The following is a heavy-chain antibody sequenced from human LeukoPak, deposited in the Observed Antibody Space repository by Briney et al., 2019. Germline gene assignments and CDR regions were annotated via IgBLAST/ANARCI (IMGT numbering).Heavy chain of an antibody. Sequence: PGRSLRLSCAASGFTFNDYYMSWIRQAPGKGLEWVSYISGSGSTIYYADSVKGRFTISRDNAKNSLYLQMNSLRAEDTAVYYCAKIIAVGGTDWFDPWGQGTLVTVSS. CDR3: AKIIAVGGTDWFDP. CDR1: GFTFNDYY. CDR2: ISGSGSTI. J-gene: IGHJ5*02. V-gene: IGHV3-11*01. D-gene: IGHD6-13*01.